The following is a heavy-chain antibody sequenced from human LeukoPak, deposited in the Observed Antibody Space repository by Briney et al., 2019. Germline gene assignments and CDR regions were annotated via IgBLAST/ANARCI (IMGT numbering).Heavy chain of an antibody. CDR1: GFTFSSYE. CDR3: AELGITMIGGV. Sequence: GRSLRLSCAASGFTFSSYEMNWVRQAPGKGREWVSYISSSGSTIYYADSVKGRFTISRDNAKNSLYLQMNSLIAEDTAVYYCAELGITMIGGVWGKGTTVTISS. CDR2: ISSSGSTI. V-gene: IGHV3-48*03. D-gene: IGHD3-10*02. J-gene: IGHJ6*04.